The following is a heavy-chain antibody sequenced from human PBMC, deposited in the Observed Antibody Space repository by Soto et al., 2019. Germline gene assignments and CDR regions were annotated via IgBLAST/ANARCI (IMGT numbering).Heavy chain of an antibody. Sequence: HPGGSLRLSCVAFGFSVTDHYMTWVRQAPGKGMEWVSVLYFGGSAYYGDSVKGRFTISRDSSTNTLYLQMNRLKVGDTAFYFCARSFNDWTTYFDYWSEGTLVTVSS. CDR2: LYFGGSA. D-gene: IGHD3-9*01. V-gene: IGHV3-53*01. CDR1: GFSVTDHY. J-gene: IGHJ4*02. CDR3: ARSFNDWTTYFDY.